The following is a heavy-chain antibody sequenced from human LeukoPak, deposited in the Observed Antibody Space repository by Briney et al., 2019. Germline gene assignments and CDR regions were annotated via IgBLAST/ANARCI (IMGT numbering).Heavy chain of an antibody. J-gene: IGHJ6*03. CDR3: ARGTVILTGYPNPYYMDV. CDR2: ISSSSSYI. Sequence: GGSLRLSCAASGFTFSSYSTNWVRQAPGKGLEWVSSISSSSSYIYYADSVKGRFTISRDNAKNSLYLQMNSLRAEDTAVYYCARGTVILTGYPNPYYMDVWGKGTTVTVSS. D-gene: IGHD3-9*01. CDR1: GFTFSSYS. V-gene: IGHV3-21*01.